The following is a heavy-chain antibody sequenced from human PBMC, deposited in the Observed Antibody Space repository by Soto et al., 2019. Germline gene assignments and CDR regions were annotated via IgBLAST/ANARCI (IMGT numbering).Heavy chain of an antibody. Sequence: PGGSLRLSCAASGFPFSSYGMHWVRQAPGKGLEWVAVISYDGSNKYYADSVKGRFTISRDNSKNTLYLQMNSLRAEDTAVYYCAKEVDPRAYFGELSFDYWGQGTLVTVSS. CDR3: AKEVDPRAYFGELSFDY. CDR1: GFPFSSYG. D-gene: IGHD3-10*01. J-gene: IGHJ4*02. V-gene: IGHV3-30*18. CDR2: ISYDGSNK.